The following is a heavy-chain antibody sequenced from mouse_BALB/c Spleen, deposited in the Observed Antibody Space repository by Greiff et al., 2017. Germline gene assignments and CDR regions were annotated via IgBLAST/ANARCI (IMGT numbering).Heavy chain of an antibody. D-gene: IGHD1-1*01. CDR1: GFTFSNYW. CDR3: TRKDYGSLDY. Sequence: EVKLVESGGGLVQPGGSMKLSCVASGFTFSNYWMNWVRQSPEKGLEWVAEIRLKSNNYATHYAESVKGRFTISRDDSKSSVYLQMNNLRAEDTGIYYCTRKDYGSLDYWGQGTTLTVSS. V-gene: IGHV6-6*02. J-gene: IGHJ2*01. CDR2: IRLKSNNYAT.